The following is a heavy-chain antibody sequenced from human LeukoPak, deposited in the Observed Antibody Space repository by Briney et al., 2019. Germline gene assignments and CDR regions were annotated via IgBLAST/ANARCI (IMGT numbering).Heavy chain of an antibody. J-gene: IGHJ4*02. CDR2: NSSSGSTI. CDR1: GFTFSSYE. Sequence: PGGSLRLTCAASGFTFSSYEMNWARQAPGKGLEWISYNSSSGSTIYYADSVKGRFTISRDNAKNSLYLQMNSLRAEDTAVYYCARPSQRIAVAGTESDYWGQGTLVTVSS. CDR3: ARPSQRIAVAGTESDY. D-gene: IGHD6-19*01. V-gene: IGHV3-48*03.